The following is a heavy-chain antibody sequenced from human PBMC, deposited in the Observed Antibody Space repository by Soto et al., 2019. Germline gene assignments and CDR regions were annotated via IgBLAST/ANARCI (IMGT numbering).Heavy chain of an antibody. CDR3: ASIVAARPTAYYYYGMDV. J-gene: IGHJ6*02. CDR1: GGSFSGYY. V-gene: IGHV4-34*01. CDR2: INHSGST. D-gene: IGHD6-6*01. Sequence: NPSETLSLTCAVYGGSFSGYYWSWIRQPPGKGLEWIGEINHSGSTNYNPSLKSRVTISVDTSKNQFSLKLSSVTAADTAVYYCASIVAARPTAYYYYGMDVWGQGTTVTVSS.